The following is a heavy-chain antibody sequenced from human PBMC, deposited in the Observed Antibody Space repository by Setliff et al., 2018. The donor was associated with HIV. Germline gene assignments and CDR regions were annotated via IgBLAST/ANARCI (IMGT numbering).Heavy chain of an antibody. J-gene: IGHJ3*02. D-gene: IGHD3-22*01. Sequence: SETLSLTCTVSGGSISTSTYYWGWIRQPPGKGLEWIGSIYYTGSAHYNPSLKSRVTISVDTSRNQFSMKLSSVTAADTTMYYCARWVTTPTKGAFNIWGQGTVVTVSS. CDR1: GGSISTSTYY. CDR2: IYYTGSA. V-gene: IGHV4-39*01. CDR3: ARWVTTPTKGAFNI.